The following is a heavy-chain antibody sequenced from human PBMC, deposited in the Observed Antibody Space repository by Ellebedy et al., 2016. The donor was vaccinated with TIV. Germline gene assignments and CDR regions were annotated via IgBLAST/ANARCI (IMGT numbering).Heavy chain of an antibody. Sequence: GGSLRLXXKGSGYSFTSYWIGWVRQMPGKGLEWMGIIYPGDSDTRYSPSFQGQVTISADKSISTAYLQWSSLKASDTAMYYCALTLSVVTATPDYWGQGTLVTVSS. V-gene: IGHV5-51*01. CDR2: IYPGDSDT. J-gene: IGHJ4*02. CDR3: ALTLSVVTATPDY. D-gene: IGHD2-21*02. CDR1: GYSFTSYW.